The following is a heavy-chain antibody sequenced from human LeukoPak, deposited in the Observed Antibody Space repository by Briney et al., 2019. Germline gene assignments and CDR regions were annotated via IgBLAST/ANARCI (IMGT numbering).Heavy chain of an antibody. D-gene: IGHD2-2*01. V-gene: IGHV3-15*01. CDR3: TTELSCGTSCYTFDY. CDR1: GFTFSNAW. J-gene: IGHJ4*02. CDR2: IKSKTDGGTT. Sequence: GGSPRLSCAASGFTFSNAWMSWVRQAPGKGLEWVGRIKSKTDGGTTDYAAPVKGRFTISRDDSKNTLYLQMNSLKTEDTAVYYCTTELSCGTSCYTFDYWGQGTLVTVSS.